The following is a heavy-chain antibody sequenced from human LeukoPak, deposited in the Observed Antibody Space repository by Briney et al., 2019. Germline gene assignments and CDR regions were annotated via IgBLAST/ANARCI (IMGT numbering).Heavy chain of an antibody. J-gene: IGHJ5*02. Sequence: SETLSLTCAVSGGSISSSNWWSWVRQPPGKGLEWIGEIYHSGSTNYNPSLKSQVTISVDKSKNQFSLKLSSVTAADTAVYYCASRPYDFWSGYGNWFDPWGQGTLVTVSS. V-gene: IGHV4-4*02. CDR2: IYHSGST. CDR1: GGSISSSNW. CDR3: ASRPYDFWSGYGNWFDP. D-gene: IGHD3-3*01.